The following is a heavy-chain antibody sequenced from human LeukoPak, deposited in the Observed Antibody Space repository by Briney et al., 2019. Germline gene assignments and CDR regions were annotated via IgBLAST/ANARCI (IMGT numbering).Heavy chain of an antibody. V-gene: IGHV3-7*05. CDR1: GFSFSGYR. Sequence: TGGSLRLSCEASGFSFSGYRMSWVRQSPREGLEWVARIFQDGREKHDADSLKGRFTISRDNAKKSLQLHLSSLRVEDTAVYYCVTDRRLYGRNYKFGMDVCGQGTAVIV. CDR3: VTDRRLYGRNYKFGMDV. CDR2: IFQDGREK. J-gene: IGHJ6*02. D-gene: IGHD3-10*01.